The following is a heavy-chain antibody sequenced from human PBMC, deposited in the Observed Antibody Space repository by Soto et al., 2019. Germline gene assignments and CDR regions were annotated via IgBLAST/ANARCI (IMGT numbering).Heavy chain of an antibody. V-gene: IGHV3-48*03. Sequence: XGSLRLSFAASGFTLSRFELHWVRQAPGKGLEWISYISSSGSTAYYASSVEGRFTISRDNANNSVYLQMDSLRAEDTALYYCTRAAWFPYLSFYWGQGALVPVSS. CDR3: TRAAWFPYLSFY. CDR2: ISSSGSTA. J-gene: IGHJ4*02. D-gene: IGHD3-10*01. CDR1: GFTLSRFE.